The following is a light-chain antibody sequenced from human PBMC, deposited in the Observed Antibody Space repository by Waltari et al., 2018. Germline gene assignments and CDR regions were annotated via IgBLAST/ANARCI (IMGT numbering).Light chain of an antibody. V-gene: IGKV1-39*01. CDR1: QSIASF. J-gene: IGKJ4*01. CDR3: QQSYKTPPLT. Sequence: DIQMTQSPSSLSASVGDRVTITCRASQSIASFLNWYQQKPGKAPKLLIYAASSLQSGVPSRFRASGSGTDFTLTISSLQPEDFATYYCQQSYKTPPLTFGGGTKVEMK. CDR2: AAS.